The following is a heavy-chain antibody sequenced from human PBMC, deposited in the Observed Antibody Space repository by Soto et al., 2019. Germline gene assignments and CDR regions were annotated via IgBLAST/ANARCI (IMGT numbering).Heavy chain of an antibody. CDR3: ASGGSDYGSGSLI. D-gene: IGHD3-10*01. CDR1: GFTFSSYS. V-gene: IGHV3-21*01. Sequence: EVQLVESGGGLVKPGGSLRLSCAASGFTFSSYSMNWVRQAPGKGLEWVSSITSSSSYIYYADSVKGRFTISRDNAKNSLYLQMNSRRAEDTAVYYCASGGSDYGSGSLIWGQGTLVTVSS. CDR2: ITSSSSYI. J-gene: IGHJ4*02.